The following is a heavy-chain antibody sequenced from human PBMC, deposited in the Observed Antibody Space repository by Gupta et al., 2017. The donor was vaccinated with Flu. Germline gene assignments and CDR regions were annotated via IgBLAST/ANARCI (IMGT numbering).Heavy chain of an antibody. Sequence: WVREDTVEGLEWVSAISGSGGSTYYAGSVKGRFTISRDNSKNTLYLQINSLRAEDTAVYYCSALGIVVVQVVWGKGTTVTVSS. J-gene: IGHJ6*04. CDR2: ISGSGGST. CDR3: SALGIVVVQVV. V-gene: IGHV3-23*01. D-gene: IGHD2-2*01.